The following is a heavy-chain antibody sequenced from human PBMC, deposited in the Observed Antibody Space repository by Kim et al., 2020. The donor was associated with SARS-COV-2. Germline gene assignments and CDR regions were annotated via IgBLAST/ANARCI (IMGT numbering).Heavy chain of an antibody. Sequence: SETLSLTCAVYGGSFSGYYWSWIRQPPGKGLEWIGEINHSGSTNYNPSLKSRVTISVDTSKNQFSLKLSSVTAADTAVYYCARVAAAAIYWYFDLWGRGTLVTVSS. CDR1: GGSFSGYY. J-gene: IGHJ2*01. V-gene: IGHV4-34*01. CDR3: ARVAAAAIYWYFDL. D-gene: IGHD6-13*01. CDR2: INHSGST.